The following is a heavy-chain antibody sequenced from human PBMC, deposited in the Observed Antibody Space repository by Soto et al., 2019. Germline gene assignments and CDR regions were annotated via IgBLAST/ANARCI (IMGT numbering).Heavy chain of an antibody. D-gene: IGHD4-17*01. CDR2: IYYSGST. CDR3: ARDCAAYGGNSPAFDI. Sequence: QVQLQESGPGLVKPSQTLSLTCTVSGGSISSGGYYWSWLRQHPGKGLEWIGYIYYSGSTYYNPSLKSRVTLGVDTSKNQVSLKLSSVTAADTAVYYCARDCAAYGGNSPAFDIWGQGTMVTVSS. V-gene: IGHV4-31*03. J-gene: IGHJ3*02. CDR1: GGSISSGGYY.